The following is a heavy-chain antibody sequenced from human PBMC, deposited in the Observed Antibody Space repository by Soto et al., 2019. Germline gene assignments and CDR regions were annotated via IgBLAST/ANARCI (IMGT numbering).Heavy chain of an antibody. J-gene: IGHJ6*02. CDR3: ARRYCSGGSCYLLPFYYYGMDV. Sequence: QVQLVQSGAEVKKPGASVKVSCKASGYTFTSYGISWVRQAPGQGLEWMGWISAYNGNTNYAQKLQGRVTMTTDTYTSTAYMKLRSLSSDDTAVYYCARRYCSGGSCYLLPFYYYGMDVWGQGTTVTVSS. V-gene: IGHV1-18*01. D-gene: IGHD2-15*01. CDR2: ISAYNGNT. CDR1: GYTFTSYG.